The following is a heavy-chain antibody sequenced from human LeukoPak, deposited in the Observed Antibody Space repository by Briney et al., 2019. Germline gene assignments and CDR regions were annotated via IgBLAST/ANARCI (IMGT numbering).Heavy chain of an antibody. CDR1: GFTFSSYA. CDR3: AKRRAVAGLYYFDY. V-gene: IGHV3-23*01. CDR2: ISGSGAIT. Sequence: GGSLRLSCAASGFTFSSYAMSWVRQAPGKGLEWVPLISGSGAITYYADSVKGRFTISRDNSKNTLFLHMNSLRAEDTAIYYCAKRRAVAGLYYFDYWGQGTLVTVSS. D-gene: IGHD6-13*01. J-gene: IGHJ4*02.